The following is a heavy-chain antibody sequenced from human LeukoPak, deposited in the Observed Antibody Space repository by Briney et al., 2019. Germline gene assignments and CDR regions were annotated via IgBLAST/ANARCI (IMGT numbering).Heavy chain of an antibody. CDR2: IIPILGIA. D-gene: IGHD2-2*01. Sequence: GASVKVSCKASGGTFSSYTISWVRQAPGQGLEWMGRIIPILGIANYAQKFQGRVTITADKSTSTAYMELSSLRSEDTAVYYCARDVVGPPNFHYMDVWGKGTTVTVSS. CDR1: GGTFSSYT. CDR3: ARDVVGPPNFHYMDV. V-gene: IGHV1-69*04. J-gene: IGHJ6*03.